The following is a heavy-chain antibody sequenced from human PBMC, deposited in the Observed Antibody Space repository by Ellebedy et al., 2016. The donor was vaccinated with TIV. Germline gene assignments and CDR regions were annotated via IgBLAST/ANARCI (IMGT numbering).Heavy chain of an antibody. Sequence: ASVKVSCXASGYTFTSYAMHWVRQAPGQRLEWMGWINAGNGNTKYSQKFQGRVTITRDTSASTAYMELRSLRSDDTAVYYCARERTAVTPFDYWGQGTLVTVSS. J-gene: IGHJ4*02. D-gene: IGHD6-19*01. V-gene: IGHV1-3*01. CDR1: GYTFTSYA. CDR3: ARERTAVTPFDY. CDR2: INAGNGNT.